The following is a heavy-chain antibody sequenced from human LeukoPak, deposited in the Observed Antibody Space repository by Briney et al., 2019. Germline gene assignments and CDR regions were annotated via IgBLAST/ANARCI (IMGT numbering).Heavy chain of an antibody. Sequence: ASVKVSCKASGGTFSSYAISWVRQAPGQGLEWMGGIIPIFGTANYAQKFQGRVTITTDESTSTAYMELSSLRSEDTAVYYCARETMVRGVSGLGYWGQGTLVTVSS. J-gene: IGHJ4*02. CDR3: ARETMVRGVSGLGY. CDR2: IIPIFGTA. CDR1: GGTFSSYA. D-gene: IGHD3-10*01. V-gene: IGHV1-69*05.